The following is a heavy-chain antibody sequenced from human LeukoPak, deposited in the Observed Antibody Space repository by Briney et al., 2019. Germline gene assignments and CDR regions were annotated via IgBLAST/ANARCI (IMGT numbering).Heavy chain of an antibody. CDR2: ISSSSSYI. CDR3: ARVGGYSYGTWIDY. J-gene: IGHJ4*02. Sequence: PGGSPRLSCAASGFTFSSYSMNWVRQAPGKGLEWVSSISSSSSYIYYADSVKGRFTISRDNAKNSLYLQMNSLRAEDTAVYYCARVGGYSYGTWIDYWGQGTLVTVSS. V-gene: IGHV3-21*01. D-gene: IGHD5-18*01. CDR1: GFTFSSYS.